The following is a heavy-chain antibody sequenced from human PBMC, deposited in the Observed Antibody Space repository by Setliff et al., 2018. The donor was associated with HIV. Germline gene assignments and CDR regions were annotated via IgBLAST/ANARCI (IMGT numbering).Heavy chain of an antibody. CDR2: ISSSGGAT. D-gene: IGHD6-13*01. CDR3: ARDCRVGWVFTYGMDV. Sequence: PGGSLRLSCAASGFTFSNYAMSWVRQAPGKGLEWVSTISSSGGATYYADSVKGRFTISRDNSKNTLYLQMNSLRVEDTAVYYCARDCRVGWVFTYGMDVWGQGTLVTVSS. J-gene: IGHJ6*02. V-gene: IGHV3-23*01. CDR1: GFTFSNYA.